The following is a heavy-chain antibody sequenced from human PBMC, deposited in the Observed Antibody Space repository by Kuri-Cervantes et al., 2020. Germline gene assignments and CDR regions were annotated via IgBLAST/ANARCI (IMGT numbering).Heavy chain of an antibody. D-gene: IGHD4-17*01. J-gene: IGHJ5*01. CDR1: GGSISSSSCY. V-gene: IGHV4-39*07. CDR3: TRDHGDYEIDS. Sequence: SETLSLTCTVSGGSISSSSCYWGWIRQPPGKGLEWIGSIYYSGTTYYNPSLKSRATISADTSKNQFSLKLTSVTAADTAVYYCTRDHGDYEIDSWGQGTLVTVSS. CDR2: IYYSGTT.